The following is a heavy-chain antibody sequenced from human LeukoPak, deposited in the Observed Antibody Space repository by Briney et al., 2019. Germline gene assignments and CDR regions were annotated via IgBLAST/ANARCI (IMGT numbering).Heavy chain of an antibody. CDR1: GGSISSYY. D-gene: IGHD3-22*01. Sequence: SETLSLTCTVSGGSISSYYWSWIRQPPGKGLEWIGYIYYSGSTNYNPSLKSRVTISVDTSKNQFSLKLSSVTAADTAVYYCARERSSSGYYYGLDYWGQGTLVTVSS. CDR2: IYYSGST. V-gene: IGHV4-59*01. J-gene: IGHJ4*02. CDR3: ARERSSSGYYYGLDY.